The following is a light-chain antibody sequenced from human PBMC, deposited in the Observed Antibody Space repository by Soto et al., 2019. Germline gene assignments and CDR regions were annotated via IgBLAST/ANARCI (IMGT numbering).Light chain of an antibody. CDR3: QQYGSSPYT. J-gene: IGKJ2*01. CDR2: GAS. CDR1: QSVSSSY. Sequence: EIVLTQSPGTLSLSPGERATLSCRASQSVSSSYLAWYQQKPGPAPRLLIYGASNRATGIPDRFSGSGSGTDFALTISRLEPGDFAVYDCQQYGSSPYTFGQGTKLEI. V-gene: IGKV3-20*01.